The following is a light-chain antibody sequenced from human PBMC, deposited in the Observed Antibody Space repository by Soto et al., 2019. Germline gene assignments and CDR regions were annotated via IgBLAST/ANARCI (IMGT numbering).Light chain of an antibody. J-gene: IGKJ4*01. V-gene: IGKV1-39*01. CDR1: QSISSY. CDR3: QQSYSTPLN. CDR2: AAS. Sequence: DIQMTQSPSSLSASVGDRVTITCRASQSISSYLNRYQQNPGKAPKLLIYAASSLQSGVPSRFSGSGSGTDCTLTISSLQLEDFATSYSQQSYSTPLNVRGGTNLENK.